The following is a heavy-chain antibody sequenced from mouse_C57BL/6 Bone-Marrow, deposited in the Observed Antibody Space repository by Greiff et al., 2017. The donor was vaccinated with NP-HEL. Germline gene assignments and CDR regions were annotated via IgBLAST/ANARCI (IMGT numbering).Heavy chain of an antibody. CDR2: IYPRSGNT. V-gene: IGHV1-81*01. Sequence: QVQLKESGAELARPGASVKLSCKASGYTFTSYGISWVKQRTGQGLEWIGEIYPRSGNTYYNEKFKGKATLTADKSSSTAYMELRSLTSEDSAVYFYARTGIAWFAYWGQGTLVTVSA. CDR3: ARTGIAWFAY. J-gene: IGHJ3*01. CDR1: GYTFTSYG.